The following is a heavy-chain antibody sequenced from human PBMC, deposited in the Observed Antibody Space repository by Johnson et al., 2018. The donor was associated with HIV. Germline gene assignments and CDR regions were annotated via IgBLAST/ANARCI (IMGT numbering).Heavy chain of an antibody. J-gene: IGHJ3*02. D-gene: IGHD2-15*01. CDR3: AREAYCSGGSCYDAFDI. CDR2: IWYDGSNK. CDR1: GFTFDTSG. Sequence: VQLVESGGGVVQPGRSLRLSCAASGFTFDTSGMHWVRQAPGKGLEWVAVIWYDGSNKYYADSVKGRFTISRDNSKNTLYLQMNSLRVEDTAVYYCAREAYCSGGSCYDAFDIWGQGTMVTVSS. V-gene: IGHV3-30*19.